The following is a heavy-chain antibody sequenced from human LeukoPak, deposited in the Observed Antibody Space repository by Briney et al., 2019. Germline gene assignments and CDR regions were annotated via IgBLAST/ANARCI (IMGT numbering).Heavy chain of an antibody. CDR3: AKRADINYFYMDV. CDR1: GVTVSSNY. CDR2: IYSGGST. Sequence: PGGSLRLSCAASGVTVSSNYMAGVRQAPGKGLEWVSGIYSGGSTQYADYVKGRFTISRDNPKNNLYLQMNSVRAEDTGVYYRAKRADINYFYMDVWGKGTTVTVSS. J-gene: IGHJ6*03. V-gene: IGHV3-66*02.